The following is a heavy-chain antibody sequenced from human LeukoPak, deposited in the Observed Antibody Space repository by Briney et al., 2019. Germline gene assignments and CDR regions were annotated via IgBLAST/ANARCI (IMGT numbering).Heavy chain of an antibody. V-gene: IGHV3-23*01. CDR3: AKLIAVIACAIDY. CDR1: GFTFINYA. CDR2: ISPSGGTT. J-gene: IGHJ4*02. Sequence: GGSLRLSCAASGFTFINYAMSWVRQAPGKGLEWVSSISPSGGTTYYADAVKGRFTMSRDNSKKTVYVEMSSLRADDTAVYYCAKLIAVIACAIDYWGQGTLVTVSS. D-gene: IGHD2-2*01.